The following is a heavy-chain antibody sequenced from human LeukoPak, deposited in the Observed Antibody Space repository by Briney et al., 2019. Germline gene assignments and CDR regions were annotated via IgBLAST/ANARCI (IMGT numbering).Heavy chain of an antibody. CDR3: ARGWIQLWLYSDY. CDR1: GFTFSTYW. Sequence: GSLRLSCAASGFTFSTYWMSWVRQAPGKGLEWVANIKEDGSEKYYVDSVKGRFTISRDNAKNSLYLQMNSLRAEDTAVYYCARGWIQLWLYSDYWGQGTLVTVSS. CDR2: IKEDGSEK. D-gene: IGHD5-18*01. J-gene: IGHJ4*02. V-gene: IGHV3-7*01.